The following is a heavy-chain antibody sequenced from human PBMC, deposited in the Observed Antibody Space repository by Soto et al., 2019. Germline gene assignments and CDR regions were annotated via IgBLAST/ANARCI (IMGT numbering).Heavy chain of an antibody. Sequence: SETLSLTCTVSGGSVSSGPYYWSWIRQPPGKGLEWIGYIYYSGSTYYNPSLKSRVTISVDTSKNQFSLKLSSVTAADTAVYYCARQLRTRYYFDYWGQGTLVTVSS. V-gene: IGHV4-39*01. D-gene: IGHD6-6*01. CDR1: GGSVSSGPYY. CDR2: IYYSGST. CDR3: ARQLRTRYYFDY. J-gene: IGHJ4*02.